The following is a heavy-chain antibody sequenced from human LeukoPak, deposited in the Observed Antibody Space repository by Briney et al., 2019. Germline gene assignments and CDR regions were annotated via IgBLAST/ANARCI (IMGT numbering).Heavy chain of an antibody. J-gene: IGHJ4*02. CDR3: ARAAGRAIVTMGFDD. Sequence: ASDTLSLTCAVSGRSISSGGYSWSWIRQPPGKGLEWFGYIYHSGSAYYYLALKSRVSISLDRTKNQSSLKLSSGTGADTAVYYCARAAGRAIVTMGFDDWGQGTLVTVSS. CDR2: IYHSGSA. CDR1: GRSISSGGYS. V-gene: IGHV4-30-2*01. D-gene: IGHD3-10*01.